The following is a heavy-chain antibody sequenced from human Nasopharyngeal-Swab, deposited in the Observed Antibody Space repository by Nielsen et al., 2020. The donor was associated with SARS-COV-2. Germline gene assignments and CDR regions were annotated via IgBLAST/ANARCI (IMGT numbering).Heavy chain of an antibody. CDR3: ARRGRCSGSSCDMDV. V-gene: IGHV1-46*02. CDR1: GYTFNNYY. D-gene: IGHD2-2*01. Sequence: ASVKVSCKASGYTFNNYYIHWVRQAPAQGLEWMGMINPGSGGTTYAQKFQGRVTMTRDTSTSTVFMDLSRLRSEDTAVYYCARRGRCSGSSCDMDVWGQGTTVTVSS. CDR2: INPGSGGT. J-gene: IGHJ6*02.